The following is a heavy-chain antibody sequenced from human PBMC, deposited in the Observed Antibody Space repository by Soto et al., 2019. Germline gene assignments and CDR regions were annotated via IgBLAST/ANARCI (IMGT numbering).Heavy chain of an antibody. Sequence: EVQLVESGGGLVQPGRSLRLSCAASGFTFDDYAMHWVRQAPGKGLEWVSGISWNSGSIGYADSVKGRFTISRDNAKNSLYLQMNSLRAEDTALYYCARELSSGYYLGPAFDYWGQGTLVTVSS. J-gene: IGHJ4*02. CDR1: GFTFDDYA. CDR3: ARELSSGYYLGPAFDY. CDR2: ISWNSGSI. V-gene: IGHV3-9*01. D-gene: IGHD3-22*01.